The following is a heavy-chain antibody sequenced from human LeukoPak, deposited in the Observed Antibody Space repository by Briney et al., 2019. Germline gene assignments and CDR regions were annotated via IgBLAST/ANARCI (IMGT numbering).Heavy chain of an antibody. CDR1: GGSISSYY. Sequence: PSETLSLTCTVSGGSISSYYWSWIRQPPGKGLEWIGYIYYSGSTYYNPSLKSRVTISVDTSKNQFSLKLSSVTAADTAVYYCARTTTVRGTYYMDVWGKGTTVTISS. J-gene: IGHJ6*03. CDR2: IYYSGST. V-gene: IGHV4-59*01. D-gene: IGHD3-10*01. CDR3: ARTTTVRGTYYMDV.